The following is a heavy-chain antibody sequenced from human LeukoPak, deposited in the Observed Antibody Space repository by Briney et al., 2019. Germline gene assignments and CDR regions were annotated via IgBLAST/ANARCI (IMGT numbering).Heavy chain of an antibody. D-gene: IGHD4-17*01. J-gene: IGHJ4*02. CDR2: IGTAGDT. Sequence: GGSLRLSCAASGFTFSSYDMHWVRQATGKGLEWVSAIGTAGDTYYPGSVKGRFTISRDNSKNTLFLQMNSLRAEDTAVYYCARDPDDYGDYSYFDYWGRGTLVTVSS. CDR3: ARDPDDYGDYSYFDY. CDR1: GFTFSSYD. V-gene: IGHV3-13*04.